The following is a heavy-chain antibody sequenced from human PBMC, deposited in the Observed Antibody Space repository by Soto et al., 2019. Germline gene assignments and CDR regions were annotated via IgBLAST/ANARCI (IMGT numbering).Heavy chain of an antibody. Sequence: GASVKVSCKASGYTFTIYYIHWVVQTPGQGLEWMGIINPSGGSTSYAQKFQGRVTMTRDTSTSTVYMELSSLRSEDTAVYYSARTYYDFWSDPGDYWGQGPLVTVS. D-gene: IGHD3-3*01. J-gene: IGHJ4*02. CDR2: INPSGGST. CDR1: GYTFTIYY. V-gene: IGHV1-46*03. CDR3: ARTYYDFWSDPGDY.